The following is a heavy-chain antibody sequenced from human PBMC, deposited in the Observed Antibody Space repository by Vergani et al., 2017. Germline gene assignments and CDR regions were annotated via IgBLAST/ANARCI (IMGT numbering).Heavy chain of an antibody. Sequence: EVQLVESGGGLVKTGGSLRLSCAASEFTFSTYSMNWVRQAPGKGLEWVSSISSGSTYTFYADSVKDRFTISRDNANNLVYLQMSSVRADDTAVYYCARDYGSGPPQSRRLLYDIGWFDPWGQGTLVTVSS. CDR3: ARDYGSGPPQSRRLLYDIGWFDP. CDR1: EFTFSTYS. CDR2: ISSGSTYT. D-gene: IGHD3-10*01. J-gene: IGHJ5*02. V-gene: IGHV3-21*01.